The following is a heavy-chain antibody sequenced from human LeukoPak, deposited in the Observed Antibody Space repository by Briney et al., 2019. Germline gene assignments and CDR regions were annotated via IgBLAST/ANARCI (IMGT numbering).Heavy chain of an antibody. CDR2: IKQDGSEK. J-gene: IGHJ6*03. CDR3: ARGPPITQYYYYYYMDV. Sequence: PGGSLRLSCAASGFTFSSYWMSWVRQAPGKGLEWVANIKQDGSEKYYVDSVKGRFTISRDNAKNSLYLQMNSLRAEDTAVYYCARGPPITQYYYYYYMDVWGKGTTVTVSS. V-gene: IGHV3-7*01. D-gene: IGHD1-14*01. CDR1: GFTFSSYW.